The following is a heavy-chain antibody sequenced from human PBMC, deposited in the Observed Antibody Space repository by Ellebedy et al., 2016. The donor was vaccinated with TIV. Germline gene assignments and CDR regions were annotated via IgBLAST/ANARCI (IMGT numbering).Heavy chain of an antibody. D-gene: IGHD3-16*01. Sequence: GGSLRLXXAASGFTFSSYGMHWVRQAPGKGLEWVAVMWYDGSNKYYADSVKGRFTISRDNSKNTLYLQMNSLRAEDTAVYYCAKSRRWGAMAPFDYWGQGTLVTVSS. V-gene: IGHV3-33*06. CDR3: AKSRRWGAMAPFDY. CDR1: GFTFSSYG. CDR2: MWYDGSNK. J-gene: IGHJ4*02.